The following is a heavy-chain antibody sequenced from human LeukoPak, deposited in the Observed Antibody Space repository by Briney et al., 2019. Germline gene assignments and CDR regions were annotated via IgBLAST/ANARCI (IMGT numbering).Heavy chain of an antibody. CDR1: GFTFSNAW. J-gene: IGHJ6*03. Sequence: GGSLRLSCAASGFTFSNAWMSWVRQAPGKGLEWVGRIKSKTDGGTTDYAAPVKGRFTISRDDSKNTLYLQMNSLKTEDTAVYYCTTDYYDSSGLGDYYYMDVWGKGTTVTVSS. V-gene: IGHV3-15*01. CDR2: IKSKTDGGTT. D-gene: IGHD3-22*01. CDR3: TTDYYDSSGLGDYYYMDV.